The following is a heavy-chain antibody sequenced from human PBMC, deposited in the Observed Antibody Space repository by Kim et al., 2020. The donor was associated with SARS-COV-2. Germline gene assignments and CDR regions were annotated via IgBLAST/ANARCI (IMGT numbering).Heavy chain of an antibody. V-gene: IGHV3-23*01. CDR3: DASDY. CDR1: GFTFSTYA. CDR2: ISGSGVRT. Sequence: GGSLRLSCAASGFTFSTYAMSWARQAPGKGLEWVSTISGSGVRTPYADSVKARFTISRDNSRNTLFLQMNSRRDEDTAVYYCDASDYWGQGSLVTVSS. J-gene: IGHJ4*02.